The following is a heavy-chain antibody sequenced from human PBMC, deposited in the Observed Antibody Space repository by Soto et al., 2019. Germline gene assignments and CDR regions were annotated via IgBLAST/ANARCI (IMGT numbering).Heavy chain of an antibody. CDR1: GGTLRNYG. J-gene: IGHJ6*02. CDR3: SRGDASKIVVTTYDGMDV. Sequence: QVQLVQSGAEVKKPGSSVRVSCKASGGTLRNYGISWVRQAPGQGLEWMGGIIPVFGTAKYAQKFQGRVTITAEESTSTVYMDVTSLRSEDTAVYFCSRGDASKIVVTTYDGMDVWGQGTTVTVSS. CDR2: IIPVFGTA. D-gene: IGHD4-17*01. V-gene: IGHV1-69*12.